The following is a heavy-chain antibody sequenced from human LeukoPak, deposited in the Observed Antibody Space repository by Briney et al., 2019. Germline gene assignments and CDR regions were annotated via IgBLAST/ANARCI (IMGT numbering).Heavy chain of an antibody. CDR3: ARLSQTPDYYSSGGYYYLGY. CDR2: MNPNTGRT. J-gene: IGHJ4*02. D-gene: IGHD3-22*01. Sequence: GASVKVSCKASRYTFSSYDINWMREAAGQGLEWMGWMNPNTGRTGFAQKFQGRLTMTRDTSISTAYMELSSLRSEDTAVYYCARLSQTPDYYSSGGYYYLGYWGQGTPVTVSS. V-gene: IGHV1-8*01. CDR1: RYTFSSYD.